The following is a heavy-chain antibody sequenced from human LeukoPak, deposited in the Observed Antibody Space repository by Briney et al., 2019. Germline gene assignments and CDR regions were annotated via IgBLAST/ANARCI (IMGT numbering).Heavy chain of an antibody. D-gene: IGHD6-19*01. CDR2: ISIGGGDT. Sequence: GGSLRLSCAASGFSFSNYALSWVRRAAGKGLEWVSAISIGGGDTYYADFVKGRFTISRDNSKNTLYLQMNSLRAEDTAVYYCAKLISNSGWPLDSWGQGTLVTVSS. V-gene: IGHV3-23*01. CDR3: AKLISNSGWPLDS. CDR1: GFSFSNYA. J-gene: IGHJ4*02.